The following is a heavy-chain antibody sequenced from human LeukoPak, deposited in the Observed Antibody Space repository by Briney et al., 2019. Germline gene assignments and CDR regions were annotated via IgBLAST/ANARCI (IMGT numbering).Heavy chain of an antibody. J-gene: IGHJ4*02. V-gene: IGHV3-30*14. CDR2: ISYDGSNK. CDR1: GFTFSSYA. CDR3: ARKTDSGGQGDY. D-gene: IGHD3-22*01. Sequence: GGSLRLSCAASGFTFSSYAMHWVRQAPGKGLEWVAVISYDGSNKYYADSVKGRFTISRDNSKNTLYLQMNSLRAEDTAVYYCARKTDSGGQGDYWGPGTLVTVSS.